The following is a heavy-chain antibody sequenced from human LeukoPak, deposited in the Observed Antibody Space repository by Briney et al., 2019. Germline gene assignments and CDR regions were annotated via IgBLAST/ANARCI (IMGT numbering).Heavy chain of an antibody. CDR3: ARGDYGDHPPGDY. D-gene: IGHD4-17*01. CDR2: IWYDGSNK. V-gene: IGHV3-33*01. J-gene: IGHJ4*02. Sequence: GGSLRLSCAASGFMFSSYGMHWVRQALGKGLEWVGVIWYDGSNKFYADSLKGRFTISRDNSKNTVYLQMNSLRAEDTAVYYCARGDYGDHPPGDYWGQGTLVTVSS. CDR1: GFMFSSYG.